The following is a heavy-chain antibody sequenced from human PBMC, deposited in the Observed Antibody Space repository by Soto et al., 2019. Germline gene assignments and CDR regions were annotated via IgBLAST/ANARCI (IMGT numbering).Heavy chain of an antibody. Sequence: SETLSLTCAVYGGSFSGYYWSWIHQPPGKGLEWIGEINHSGSTNYNPSLKSRVTISVDTSKNQFSLKLSSVTAADTAVYYCARGNLATVVTNWFDPWGQGTLVTVSS. V-gene: IGHV4-34*01. J-gene: IGHJ5*02. D-gene: IGHD4-17*01. CDR2: INHSGST. CDR3: ARGNLATVVTNWFDP. CDR1: GGSFSGYY.